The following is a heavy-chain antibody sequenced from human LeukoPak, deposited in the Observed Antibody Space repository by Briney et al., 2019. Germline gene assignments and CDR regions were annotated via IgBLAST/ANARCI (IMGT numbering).Heavy chain of an antibody. V-gene: IGHV3-11*04. CDR3: ARDLNQDTADFDY. CDR2: ISSSGSTI. CDR1: GFTFSDYY. D-gene: IGHD5-18*01. J-gene: IGHJ4*02. Sequence: GGSLRLSCAASGFTFSDYYMSWIRQAPGKGLEWVSYISSSGSTIYYADSVKGRFTISRDNAKNSLYLQMNSLRAEDTAVYYCARDLNQDTADFDYWGQGTLVTVSS.